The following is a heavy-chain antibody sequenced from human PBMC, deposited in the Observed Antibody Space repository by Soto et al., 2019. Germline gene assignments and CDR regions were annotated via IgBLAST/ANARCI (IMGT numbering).Heavy chain of an antibody. J-gene: IGHJ5*02. CDR3: ARGIATGQLEP. Sequence: ALVKVSCNAYGYTFSRYTRTWVRLAPGPRLEWMGWINPDNGNTKSSQKFQDRVIITRDTSASTAYMDLSSLRSEDTAVYYCARGIATGQLEPWGQGTLVTVSS. CDR2: INPDNGNT. V-gene: IGHV1-3*01. CDR1: GYTFSRYT. D-gene: IGHD2-15*01.